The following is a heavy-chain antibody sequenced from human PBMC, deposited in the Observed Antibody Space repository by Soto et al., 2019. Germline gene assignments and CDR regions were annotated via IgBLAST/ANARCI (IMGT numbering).Heavy chain of an antibody. V-gene: IGHV1-18*01. CDR2: ISGYNGDT. D-gene: IGHD4-17*01. J-gene: IGHJ5*02. CDR1: GYTFSNYG. Sequence: QVQLVQSGAEVKKPGASVKVSCKASGYTFSNYGISWVRQAPGQGLEWMGWISGYNGDTDYAHNFKGRLTMTTDTSKSTAYMELRSLTSDDTAVFFCARDSGNFGVWPYFFDPWGQGTLITVSS. CDR3: ARDSGNFGVWPYFFDP.